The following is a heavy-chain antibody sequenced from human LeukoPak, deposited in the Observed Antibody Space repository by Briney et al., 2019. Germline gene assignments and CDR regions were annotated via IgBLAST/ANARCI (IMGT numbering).Heavy chain of an antibody. D-gene: IGHD3-22*01. V-gene: IGHV1-24*01. CDR2: FDPEDGER. CDR3: ATPRNYYDGSGYQRDFDL. J-gene: IGHJ2*01. Sequence: GASVKVSCKVSGYTLTELSMHWVRQAPGKGLEWMGGFDPEDGERIYAQKFQGRVTMPEDTSTDTAYMGMSRLRSEDTAVYYCATPRNYYDGSGYQRDFDLWGRGTLVTVSS. CDR1: GYTLTELS.